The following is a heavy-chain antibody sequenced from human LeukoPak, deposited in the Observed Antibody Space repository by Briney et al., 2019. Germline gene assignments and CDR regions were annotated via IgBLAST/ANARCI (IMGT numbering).Heavy chain of an antibody. CDR2: ISSSSSTI. CDR3: AREGPNDAFDI. Sequence: GGSLRLSCAASGFTFSSYSMNWARQAPGKGLEWVSYISSSSSTIYYADSVKGRFTISRDNAKNSLYLQMNSLRAEDTAVYYCAREGPNDAFDIWGQGTMVTVSS. J-gene: IGHJ3*02. CDR1: GFTFSSYS. V-gene: IGHV3-48*01.